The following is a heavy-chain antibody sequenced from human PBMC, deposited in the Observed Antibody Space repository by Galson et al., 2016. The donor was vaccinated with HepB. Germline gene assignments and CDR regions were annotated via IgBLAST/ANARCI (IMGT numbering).Heavy chain of an antibody. CDR3: TTGSLLWWL. CDR2: IKSKIDGGTI. V-gene: IGHV3-15*01. D-gene: IGHD2-21*01. CDR1: GFTFSNAW. Sequence: SLRLSCAASGFTFSNAWMSWVRQAPGKGLEWVGRIKSKIDGGTIDYAAPVKGRFIILRDESENTLYLQMNSLKREDTAVYYCTTGSLLWWLWGQGTLVTVSS. J-gene: IGHJ4*02.